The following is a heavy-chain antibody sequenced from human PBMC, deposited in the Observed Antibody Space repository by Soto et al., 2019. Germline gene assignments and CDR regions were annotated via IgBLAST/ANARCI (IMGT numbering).Heavy chain of an antibody. CDR2: IYYNGNT. CDR1: GASISSYF. Sequence: SETLSLTCTVSGASISSYFWSWIRQPPGKGPQWIAYIYYNGNTNYNPSIKSRITISVDTSKNQFSLNLSSVTVADTAVYYCARTPFIAAAYYFDYWGQGTLVT. CDR3: ARTPFIAAAYYFDY. V-gene: IGHV4-59*01. D-gene: IGHD6-13*01. J-gene: IGHJ4*02.